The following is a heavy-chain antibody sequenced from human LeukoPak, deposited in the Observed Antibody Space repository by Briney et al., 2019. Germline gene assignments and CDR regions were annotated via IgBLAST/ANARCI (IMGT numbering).Heavy chain of an antibody. CDR1: GYTFTSYG. J-gene: IGHJ4*02. Sequence: EASVKVSSKASGYTFTSYGISWVRQAPGQGLEWMGWIRAYNGNTNYAQKLQGRVTMTTDTSTSTAYMELRSLRSDDTAVYYCARSGSSGYFDYWGQGTLVTVSS. CDR2: IRAYNGNT. D-gene: IGHD3-22*01. CDR3: ARSGSSGYFDY. V-gene: IGHV1-18*01.